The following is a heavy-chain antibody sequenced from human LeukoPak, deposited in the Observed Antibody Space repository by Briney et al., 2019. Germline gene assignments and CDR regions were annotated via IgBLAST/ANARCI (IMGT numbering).Heavy chain of an antibody. Sequence: PGGPLRLSCAASGFSVHTYDMHWVRQAPGEGPEWIAYFGISGIICYADSVRGRFTISRDSAKNSLFLQMNSLRVDDTAIYYCAGYGFYPYWGQGTPVIVSS. D-gene: IGHD2/OR15-2a*01. CDR3: AGYGFYPY. CDR2: FGISGII. J-gene: IGHJ4*02. CDR1: GFSVHTYD. V-gene: IGHV3-48*01.